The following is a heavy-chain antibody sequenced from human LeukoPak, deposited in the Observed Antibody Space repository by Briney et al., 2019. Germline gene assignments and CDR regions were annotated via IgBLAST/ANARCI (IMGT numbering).Heavy chain of an antibody. CDR1: GFTFSSYW. Sequence: GGSLRLSCAASGFTFSSYWMHWVRHAPGKGLVWVSRINSDGSSTSCADSVKGRFTISRDNAKNTLYLQMNSLRAEDTAVYYCARDDHPYYFDYWGQGTLVTVSS. CDR3: ARDDHPYYFDY. V-gene: IGHV3-74*01. J-gene: IGHJ4*02. CDR2: INSDGSST.